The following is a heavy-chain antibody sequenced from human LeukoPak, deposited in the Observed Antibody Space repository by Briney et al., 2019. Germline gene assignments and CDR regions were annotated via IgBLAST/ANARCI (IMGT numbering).Heavy chain of an antibody. CDR2: IYHSGST. Sequence: SETLSLTCTVAGYSISSGYYWGWIRQPPGKGLEWIGSIYHSGSTYYNPSLKSRVTISVDTSKNQFSLKLSSVTAADTAVYYFARDEGSGWYWCQGTLVTVSS. CDR3: ARDEGSGWY. CDR1: GYSISSGYY. J-gene: IGHJ4*02. V-gene: IGHV4-38-2*02. D-gene: IGHD6-19*01.